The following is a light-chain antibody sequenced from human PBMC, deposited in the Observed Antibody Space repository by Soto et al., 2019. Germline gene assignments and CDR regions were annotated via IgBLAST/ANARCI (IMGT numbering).Light chain of an antibody. CDR3: QQYGSPYT. V-gene: IGKV3-20*01. Sequence: EIVLTQSPGTLALSPGERATLSCRASQSVSSRYLAWYQQKPGQAPRLLIYDASYRAPGIPDRFSGSGSGTDFTLTIRRLEPEDFADYYCQQYGSPYTFGPGTKVEIK. J-gene: IGKJ3*01. CDR2: DAS. CDR1: QSVSSRY.